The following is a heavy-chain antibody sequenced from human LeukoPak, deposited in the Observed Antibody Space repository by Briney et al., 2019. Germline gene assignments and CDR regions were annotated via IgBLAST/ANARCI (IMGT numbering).Heavy chain of an antibody. Sequence: GSLRLSCAGSGFTFSGYWMSWVRQAPGKGLEWVANIKQDGSNKYYVDSVKGRFTISRDNAKNSLSLQMNSLRAEDTGVYYCTRNEVWGQGTLVTVSS. D-gene: IGHD1-1*01. CDR1: GFTFSGYW. V-gene: IGHV3-7*01. CDR2: IKQDGSNK. J-gene: IGHJ4*02. CDR3: TRNEV.